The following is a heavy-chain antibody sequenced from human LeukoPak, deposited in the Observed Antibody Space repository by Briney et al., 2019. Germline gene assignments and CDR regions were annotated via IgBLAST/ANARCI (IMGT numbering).Heavy chain of an antibody. D-gene: IGHD2/OR15-2a*01. Sequence: GGSLRLSCAASGFTFSSYAMSWVRQAPGKGLEWVSAISGSGGSTYYADSVKGRFTLSRDNSKNTLYLQMNSLRAEDTAVYYCAKALNFIIGAFDIWGRGTMVTVSS. CDR1: GFTFSSYA. V-gene: IGHV3-23*01. CDR3: AKALNFIIGAFDI. CDR2: ISGSGGST. J-gene: IGHJ3*02.